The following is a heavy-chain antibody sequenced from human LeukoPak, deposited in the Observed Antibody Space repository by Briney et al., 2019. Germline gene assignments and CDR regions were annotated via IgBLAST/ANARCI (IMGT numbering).Heavy chain of an antibody. CDR1: GFTFRIYV. CDR3: ARTVYDLRGQRLVPGLEY. CDR2: IGTITTST. J-gene: IGHJ4*02. Sequence: PGGSLRLSCAASGFTFRIYVMNWVRQAPGKGLEWVSYIGTITTSTYYADSVKGRFTVSRDDAKSSLYLQMSSLRAEDTAVYYCARTVYDLRGQRLVPGLEYWGQGTLVTVSS. V-gene: IGHV3-48*03. D-gene: IGHD6-13*01.